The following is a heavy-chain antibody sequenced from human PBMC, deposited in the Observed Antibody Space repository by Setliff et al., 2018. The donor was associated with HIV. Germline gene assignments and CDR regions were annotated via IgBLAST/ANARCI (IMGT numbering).Heavy chain of an antibody. CDR3: ARSLRYFDY. CDR1: VGSFNGYY. V-gene: IGHV4-34*01. D-gene: IGHD3-9*01. CDR2: INHSGST. Sequence: SSETLSLTCAVYVGSFNGYYWSWIRQPPGKGLEWIGEINHSGSTNYNPSLKSRLTISIDTSKNQFSLKLSSVTAADTAVYYCARSLRYFDYWGQGTLVTVSS. J-gene: IGHJ4*02.